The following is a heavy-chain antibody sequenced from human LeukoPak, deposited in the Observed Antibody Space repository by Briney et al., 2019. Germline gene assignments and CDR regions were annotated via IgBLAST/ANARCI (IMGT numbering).Heavy chain of an antibody. V-gene: IGHV4-59*08. Sequence: PSETLSLTCTVSGGSISSYYWSWIRQPPGNGLEWIGYIYYSGSTNYNPSLKSRVTISVDTSKNQFSLKLSSVTAADTAVYYCARGLELRSPFDYWGQGTLVTVSS. CDR2: IYYSGST. CDR3: ARGLELRSPFDY. J-gene: IGHJ4*02. D-gene: IGHD1-7*01. CDR1: GGSISSYY.